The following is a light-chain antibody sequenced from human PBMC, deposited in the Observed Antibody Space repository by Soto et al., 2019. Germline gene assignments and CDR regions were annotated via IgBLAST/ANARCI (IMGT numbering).Light chain of an antibody. CDR3: QQYNSYPCT. J-gene: IGKJ2*02. CDR2: RAS. CDR1: QSISSW. V-gene: IGKV1-5*03. Sequence: DIQMTQSPSTLSASVGDRVTITCRASQSISSWLAWYQQKPGKAPMLLIYRASTLESGVPSRCSGSGSGTEFTLTISSLQANDFATYYCQQYNSYPCTFGQGTKLEIK.